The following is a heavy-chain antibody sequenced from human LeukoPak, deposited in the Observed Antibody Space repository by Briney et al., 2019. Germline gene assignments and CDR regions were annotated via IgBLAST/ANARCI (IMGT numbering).Heavy chain of an antibody. CDR2: IWYDGSNK. CDR3: ASDLGSGSNCFDP. D-gene: IGHD1-26*01. Sequence: PGGSLRLSCAASGFTFSSYAMHWVRQAPGKGLEWVAVIWYDGSNKYYADSVKGRFTISRDNSKNTLYLQMNSLRAEDTAVYYRASDLGSGSNCFDPWGQGTLLTVAS. J-gene: IGHJ5*02. CDR1: GFTFSSYA. V-gene: IGHV3-33*08.